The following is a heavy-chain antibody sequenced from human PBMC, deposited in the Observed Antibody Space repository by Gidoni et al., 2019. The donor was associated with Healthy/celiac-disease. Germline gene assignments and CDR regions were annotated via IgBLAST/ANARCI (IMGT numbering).Heavy chain of an antibody. Sequence: EVQLLESGGGLVQPGGSLRLSCAASGFTFSSYAMSWVRQAPGKGLEWVSAISGSGGSTYYADSVKGRFTISRDKSKNTLYLQMSSLRAEETAVYYCAKGAGRSWYLYDAFDIWGQGTMVTVSS. J-gene: IGHJ3*02. D-gene: IGHD6-13*01. CDR3: AKGAGRSWYLYDAFDI. V-gene: IGHV3-23*01. CDR2: ISGSGGST. CDR1: GFTFSSYA.